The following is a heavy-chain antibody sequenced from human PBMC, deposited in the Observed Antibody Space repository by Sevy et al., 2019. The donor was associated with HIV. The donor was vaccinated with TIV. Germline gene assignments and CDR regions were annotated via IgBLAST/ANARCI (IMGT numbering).Heavy chain of an antibody. D-gene: IGHD6-13*01. J-gene: IGHJ3*02. CDR2: ISSSSSTI. CDR3: ARGDSSDWSGHDAFDI. Sequence: GGSLRLSCAASGFTFSSYSMNWVRQAPGKGLEWVSYISSSSSTIYYADSVKGRFTISRDNAKNSLYLQMNSLRDEDTAVYYCARGDSSDWSGHDAFDIWGQGTMVTVSS. CDR1: GFTFSSYS. V-gene: IGHV3-48*02.